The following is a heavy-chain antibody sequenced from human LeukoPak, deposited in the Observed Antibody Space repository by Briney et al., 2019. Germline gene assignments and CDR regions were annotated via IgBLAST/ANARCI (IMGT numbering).Heavy chain of an antibody. CDR2: INHSGST. Sequence: SETLSLTCAVYGGSFSGYYWSWIRQPPGKGLEWIGEINHSGSTNYNPSLKSRVTISVDTSKNQFSLKLSSVTAADTAVYYCARVGYNWNYGWFDHWGQGTLVTVSS. V-gene: IGHV4-34*01. D-gene: IGHD1-7*01. CDR3: ARVGYNWNYGWFDH. J-gene: IGHJ5*02. CDR1: GGSFSGYY.